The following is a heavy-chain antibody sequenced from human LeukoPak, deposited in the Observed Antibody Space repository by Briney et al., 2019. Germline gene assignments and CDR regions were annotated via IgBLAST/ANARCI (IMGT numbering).Heavy chain of an antibody. CDR3: ARDRDPLYNWNLEYYFDY. Sequence: PGESLRLSCAASGFTFSSYWMSWVRQAPGKGLEWVANIKQDGSEKYYVDSVKGRFTISRDNAKNSLYLQMNSLRAEDTAVYYCARDRDPLYNWNLEYYFDYWGQGTLVTVSS. CDR1: GFTFSSYW. V-gene: IGHV3-7*01. J-gene: IGHJ4*02. D-gene: IGHD1-20*01. CDR2: IKQDGSEK.